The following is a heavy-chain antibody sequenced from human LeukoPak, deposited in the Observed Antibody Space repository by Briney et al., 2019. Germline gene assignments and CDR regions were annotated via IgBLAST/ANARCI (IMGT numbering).Heavy chain of an antibody. CDR1: GFTFSSYS. J-gene: IGHJ4*02. CDR3: ASGQWLVTFDY. D-gene: IGHD6-19*01. V-gene: IGHV3-21*01. CDR2: ISSSSSYI. Sequence: GGSLRLSCAASGFTFSSYSMNWARQAPGKGLEWVSSISSSSSYIYYADSVKGRFTIHRDNAKNSLYLQMNSLRAEDTGVYYCASGQWLVTFDYWGQGTLVTVSS.